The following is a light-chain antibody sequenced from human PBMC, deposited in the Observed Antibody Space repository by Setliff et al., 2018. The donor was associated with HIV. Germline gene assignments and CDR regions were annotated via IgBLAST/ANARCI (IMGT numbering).Light chain of an antibody. CDR2: EVR. J-gene: IGLJ1*01. V-gene: IGLV2-14*01. Sequence: QSALTQPASVSGSPGQSITISCTGTSSDVGGYNYVSWYQQHPGKAPKLIIYEVRNRPSGISARFSGSKSGNTASLTISGLQAEDEADYYCNSYASTSSVVFGTGTKVTVL. CDR3: NSYASTSSVV. CDR1: SSDVGGYNY.